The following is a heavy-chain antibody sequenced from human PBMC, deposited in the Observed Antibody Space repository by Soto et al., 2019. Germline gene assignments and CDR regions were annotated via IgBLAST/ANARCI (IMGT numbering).Heavy chain of an antibody. CDR2: IVVGSGNT. CDR3: AAGPFTYYYDSSGYPY. V-gene: IGHV1-58*01. D-gene: IGHD3-22*01. J-gene: IGHJ4*02. CDR1: GFTFTSSA. Sequence: SVKVSCKASGFTFTSSAVQWVRQARGQCLEWIGWIVVGSGNTNYAQKFQERVTITRDMSTSTAYMELSSLRSEDTAVYYCAAGPFTYYYDSSGYPYWGQGTLVTVSS.